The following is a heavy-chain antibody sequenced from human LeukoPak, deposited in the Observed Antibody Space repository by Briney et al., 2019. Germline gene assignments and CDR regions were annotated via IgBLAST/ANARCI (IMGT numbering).Heavy chain of an antibody. CDR1: GFTFSTYD. CDR2: INRSGRT. D-gene: IGHD2-2*03. V-gene: IGHV3-23*01. CDR3: AKGGYFAFET. J-gene: IGHJ3*02. Sequence: PGGSLRLSCAASGFTFSTYDMQRVRQAPGKGLEWVSGINRSGRTYYTDSAKGRFTISRDNSKNTLYLQMNSLRAEDTAVYYCAKGGYFAFETWGQGTMVAVSS.